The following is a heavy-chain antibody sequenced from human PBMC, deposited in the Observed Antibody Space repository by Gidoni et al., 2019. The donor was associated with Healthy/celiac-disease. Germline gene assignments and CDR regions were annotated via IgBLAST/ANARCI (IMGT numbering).Heavy chain of an antibody. CDR3: AREQGITGTTDLDY. J-gene: IGHJ4*02. CDR1: GYSISSGYY. D-gene: IGHD1-7*01. CDR2: IYHSGST. Sequence: QVQLQESGPGLVKPSETLSLTCTVSGYSISSGYYWGWIRQPPGKGLEWIGSIYHSGSTYYNPSLKSRVTISVDTSKNQFSLKLSSVTAADTAVYYCAREQGITGTTDLDYWGQGTLVTVSS. V-gene: IGHV4-38-2*02.